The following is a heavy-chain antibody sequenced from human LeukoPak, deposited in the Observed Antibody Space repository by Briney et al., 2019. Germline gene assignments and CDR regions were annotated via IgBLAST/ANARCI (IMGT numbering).Heavy chain of an antibody. V-gene: IGHV3-23*01. CDR1: GFTFSSYA. J-gene: IGHJ4*02. Sequence: GGSLRLSCAASGFTFSSYAMSWVRQAPGKGLEWVSAISGSGGSTYYADSVKGRFTIPRDNSKNTLYLQMNSLRAEDTAVYYCAKVERCGELLSPFDYWGQGTLVTVSS. CDR2: ISGSGGST. CDR3: AKVERCGELLSPFDY. D-gene: IGHD3-10*01.